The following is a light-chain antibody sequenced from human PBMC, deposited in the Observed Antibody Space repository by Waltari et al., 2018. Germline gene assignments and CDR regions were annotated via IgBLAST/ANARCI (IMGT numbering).Light chain of an antibody. J-gene: IGLJ1*01. Sequence: QSVLTQPPSASGTPGQRVTISCSGSSSNIGSNTVNWYQQLPGTAPKLLIYSNNQRPSGCPDRFSGSKSGTSASLAISGLQSEDEADYYCAAWDDSLNGLYVFGTGTKVTVL. CDR2: SNN. CDR1: SSNIGSNT. V-gene: IGLV1-44*01. CDR3: AAWDDSLNGLYV.